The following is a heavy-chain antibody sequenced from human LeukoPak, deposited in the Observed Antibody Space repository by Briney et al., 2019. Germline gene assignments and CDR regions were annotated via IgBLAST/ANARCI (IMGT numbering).Heavy chain of an antibody. V-gene: IGHV4-59*08. CDR1: GGSINSYY. Sequence: KPSATLSLICTVSGGSINSYYWSWIRPPPGKGLEWIGYIYYTGSTNYNPSLKSRVTISVDTSKKQFSLKLSSVTAADTAVYYCARGGDILTGYYRFDYWGQGTLVTVSS. D-gene: IGHD3-9*01. J-gene: IGHJ4*02. CDR2: IYYTGST. CDR3: ARGGDILTGYYRFDY.